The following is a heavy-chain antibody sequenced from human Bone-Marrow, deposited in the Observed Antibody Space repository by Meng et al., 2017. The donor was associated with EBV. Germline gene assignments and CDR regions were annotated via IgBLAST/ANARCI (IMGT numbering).Heavy chain of an antibody. D-gene: IGHD1-1*01. CDR2: VKSQADGGTT. CDR3: ATESTTFEY. CDR1: GFTFRKAW. J-gene: IGHJ4*02. V-gene: IGHV3-15*01. Sequence: DVVLVESGGGLVKPGVSLRLSCAASGFTFRKAWMSWVRQAPGKGLEWVGRVKSQADGGTTDYTAAVRGRFTISRDDSRNMLYLQINSLQIEDSALYYCATESTTFEYWGLGTLVTVSS.